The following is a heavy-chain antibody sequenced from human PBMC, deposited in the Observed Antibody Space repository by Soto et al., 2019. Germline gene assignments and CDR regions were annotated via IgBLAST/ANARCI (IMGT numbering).Heavy chain of an antibody. J-gene: IGHJ5*02. CDR2: ISAYNGNT. CDR1: GYTFTSYG. V-gene: IGHV1-18*04. Sequence: QVQLVQSGAEVKKPGASVKVSCKASGYTFTSYGISWVRQAPGQGLEWMGWISAYNGNTNYAQKLQGRVTMTTDTSTSTAYMELRSLRSDDTAVYYCARTSNSVQAPFSHWFDPWGQGTLVTVSS. D-gene: IGHD4-4*01. CDR3: ARTSNSVQAPFSHWFDP.